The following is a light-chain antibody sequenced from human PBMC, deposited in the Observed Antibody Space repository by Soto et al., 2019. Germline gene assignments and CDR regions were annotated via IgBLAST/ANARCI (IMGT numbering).Light chain of an antibody. CDR3: QQYDTYPFS. CDR2: HAS. J-gene: IGKJ2*01. V-gene: IGKV3-20*01. CDR1: QVVSSSY. Sequence: EIVLTQSPGTLSLSPGESATLSCRANQVVSSSYLAWYQQNPGQAPRLLIYHASDRATGVPARFSGSGSGTYFALTITRLEPEDFALDYCQQYDTYPFSFGQGTKLESK.